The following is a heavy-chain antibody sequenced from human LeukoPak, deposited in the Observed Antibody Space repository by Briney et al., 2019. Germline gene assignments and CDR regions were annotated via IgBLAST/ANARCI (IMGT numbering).Heavy chain of an antibody. J-gene: IGHJ1*01. CDR1: GFTLSSYE. Sequence: PGGSLTLSRTVSGFTLSSYEMSWIRQAPRKGLEWVSSIDYDGGSGLYADSVKGRFTISRDNSNNTLFLHLNSLRGEDAAVYYCTRNSGWYGLSWGQGTLVTVSS. V-gene: IGHV3-23*01. CDR2: IDYDGGSG. D-gene: IGHD6-19*01. CDR3: TRNSGWYGLS.